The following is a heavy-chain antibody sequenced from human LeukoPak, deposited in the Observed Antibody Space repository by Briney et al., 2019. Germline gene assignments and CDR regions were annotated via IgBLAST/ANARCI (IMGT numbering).Heavy chain of an antibody. CDR1: GYTFTSYG. Sequence: GASVKVSCTASGYTFTSYGISWVRQAPGQGLEWMGWISAYNGNTNYAQKLQGRVTITTDTSTSTAYMELRSLRSDDTAVYYCARSPKRYSSGWYSDYWGQGTLVTVSS. CDR3: ARSPKRYSSGWYSDY. CDR2: ISAYNGNT. D-gene: IGHD6-19*01. V-gene: IGHV1-18*04. J-gene: IGHJ4*02.